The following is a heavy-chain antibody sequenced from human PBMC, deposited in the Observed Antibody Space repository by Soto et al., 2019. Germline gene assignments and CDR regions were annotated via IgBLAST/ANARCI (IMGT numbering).Heavy chain of an antibody. CDR3: AAWIAVAGDDDAFDI. V-gene: IGHV1-2*04. J-gene: IGHJ3*02. D-gene: IGHD6-19*01. Sequence: ASVQVSCKASGYTFTGYYMHWVRQAPGQGLEWMGWINPNSGGTNYAQKFQGWVTMTRDTSISTAYMELSRLRSDDTAVYYCAAWIAVAGDDDAFDIWGQGTMVTVSS. CDR1: GYTFTGYY. CDR2: INPNSGGT.